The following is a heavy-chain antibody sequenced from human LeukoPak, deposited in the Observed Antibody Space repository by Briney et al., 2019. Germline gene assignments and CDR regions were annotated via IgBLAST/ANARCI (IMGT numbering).Heavy chain of an antibody. CDR2: ISGSGGST. CDR3: AKDHAMVTYHY. V-gene: IGHV3-23*01. Sequence: GGPLRLSCAASGFTFSSYAMSWVRQAPGKGLEWVSAISGSGGSTYYADSVKGRFTISRDNSKNTLYLQMNSLRAEDTAVYYCAKDHAMVTYHYWGQGTLVTVSS. D-gene: IGHD5-18*01. CDR1: GFTFSSYA. J-gene: IGHJ4*02.